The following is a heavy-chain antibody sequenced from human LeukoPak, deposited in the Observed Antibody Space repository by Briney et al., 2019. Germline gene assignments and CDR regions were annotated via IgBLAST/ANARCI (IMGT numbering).Heavy chain of an antibody. CDR3: ARGYCSGGRCYYYYYYMEV. D-gene: IGHD2-15*01. V-gene: IGHV3-21*01. CDR1: GFTFSSYS. Sequence: GGSLRLSCAASGFTFSSYSMNWVRQAPGKGLEWVSSISSSSSYIYYADSVRGRFTISRDNNKNTLYLQMNSLRAEDTAVYYCARGYCSGGRCYYYYYYMEVWGKGTTVTVSS. J-gene: IGHJ6*03. CDR2: ISSSSSYI.